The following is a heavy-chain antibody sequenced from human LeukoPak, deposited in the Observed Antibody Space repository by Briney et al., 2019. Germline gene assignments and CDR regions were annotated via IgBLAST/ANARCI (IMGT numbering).Heavy chain of an antibody. J-gene: IGHJ4*02. CDR2: IIPIFGTA. CDR1: GGTFSSYA. V-gene: IGHV1-69*06. Sequence: SVKVSCKASGGTFSSYAISWVRQAPGQGLEWMGGIIPIFGTANYAQKFQGRVTITADKSTSTAYMELSSLRSEDTAVYYCARESQYYYGSGSPPDYWGQGTLVTVSS. CDR3: ARESQYYYGSGSPPDY. D-gene: IGHD3-10*01.